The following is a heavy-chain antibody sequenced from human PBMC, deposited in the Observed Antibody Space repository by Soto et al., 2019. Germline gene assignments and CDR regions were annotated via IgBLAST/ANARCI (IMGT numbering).Heavy chain of an antibody. J-gene: IGHJ6*02. CDR2: IIPIIGKA. Sequence: SVKVSCKASGDTFTSYAISWVRQATGQGLEWMGWIIPIIGKANYAQKFQGRVTITADESTSTAYMELSSLRSEDTAVYYCASGYNWNPRPYCGMDVWGQGTTVTVSS. CDR1: GDTFTSYA. D-gene: IGHD1-20*01. CDR3: ASGYNWNPRPYCGMDV. V-gene: IGHV1-69*13.